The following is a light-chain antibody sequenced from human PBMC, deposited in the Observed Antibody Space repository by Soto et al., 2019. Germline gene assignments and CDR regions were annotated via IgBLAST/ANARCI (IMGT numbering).Light chain of an antibody. J-gene: IGKJ1*01. V-gene: IGKV3-20*01. Sequence: EIVLTQSPGTLSLSPGERATLSCRASQSVSSNFLAWYQQKPGQAPRLLIYGASSRATGIPDRFSGSGSGTDCTLTISRLEPEDFAVYYCQQYGSSPPWTFGQGTKVESK. CDR3: QQYGSSPPWT. CDR2: GAS. CDR1: QSVSSNF.